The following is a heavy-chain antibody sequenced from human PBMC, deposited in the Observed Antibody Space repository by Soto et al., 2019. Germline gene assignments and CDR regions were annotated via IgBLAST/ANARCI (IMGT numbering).Heavy chain of an antibody. Sequence: GGSLRLSCAASGFPFGENAMSWVRQAPGKGLEWVSSISDSGTKTFYGDSVKGRFAISRDTSKNTVYLQMNSLRAEDTAVYYCGRALGSWADYWGQGTLVTVSS. CDR3: GRALGSWADY. CDR2: ISDSGTKT. D-gene: IGHD6-13*01. J-gene: IGHJ4*02. CDR1: GFPFGENA. V-gene: IGHV3-23*01.